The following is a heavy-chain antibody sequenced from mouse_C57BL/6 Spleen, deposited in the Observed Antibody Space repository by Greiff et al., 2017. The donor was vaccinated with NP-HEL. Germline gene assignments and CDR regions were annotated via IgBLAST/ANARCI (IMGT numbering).Heavy chain of an antibody. CDR3: ARTGTGGFDY. CDR2: IDPSDSYT. J-gene: IGHJ2*01. CDR1: GYTFTSYW. V-gene: IGHV1-50*01. D-gene: IGHD4-1*01. Sequence: VQLQQSGAELVKPGASVKLSCKASGYTFTSYWMQWVKQRPGQGLEWIGEIDPSDSYTNYNQKFKGKATLTVDTSSSTAYMQLSSLTSEDSAVYYCARTGTGGFDYWGQGTTLTVSS.